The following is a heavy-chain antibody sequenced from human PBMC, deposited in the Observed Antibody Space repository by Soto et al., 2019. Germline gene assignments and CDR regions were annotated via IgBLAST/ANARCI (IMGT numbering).Heavy chain of an antibody. CDR1: GYTFTSYG. V-gene: IGHV1-18*01. D-gene: IGHD5-12*01. Sequence: QVQLGQSGAEVKKPGASVKVSCKASGYTFTSYGINWVRQAPGQGRQWMGWISANNGNTHYAQKLQDKVTMTTATSTCKGYVEESSMRSYDTAVDYLAREKSDYDFAFWGQGTLATVPS. CDR2: ISANNGNT. J-gene: IGHJ4*02. CDR3: AREKSDYDFAF.